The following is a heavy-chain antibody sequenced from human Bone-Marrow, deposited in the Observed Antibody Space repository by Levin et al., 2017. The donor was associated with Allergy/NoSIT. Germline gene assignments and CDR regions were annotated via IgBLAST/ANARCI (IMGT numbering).Heavy chain of an antibody. Sequence: SETLSLTCVVSGASISASNWWSWVRQSPGKGLEWIGDIYHTGSTNVSPSFKSRISLSLDKPNNQFSLSLNSLTAADPAVYYCTRSGVTWFGYSFPRAQGMDVWGQGTTVTVS. CDR3: TRSGVTWFGYSFPRAQGMDV. V-gene: IGHV4-4*02. J-gene: IGHJ6*02. CDR1: GASISASNW. CDR2: IYHTGST. D-gene: IGHD3-10*01.